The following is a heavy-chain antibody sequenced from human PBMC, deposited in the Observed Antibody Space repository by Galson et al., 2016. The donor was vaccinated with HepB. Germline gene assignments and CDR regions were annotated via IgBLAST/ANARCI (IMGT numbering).Heavy chain of an antibody. Sequence: SETLSLTCTVSGDSISSHYWGWIRQPPGEGLEWIGYMHSSGGSNYNPSLNSRLTISLDTSKNQFSLKLTSVIAADTAVYYCARVPVTGTYYTAASDCWGLGTVVTVSS. J-gene: IGHJ3*01. CDR3: ARVPVTGTYYTAASDC. D-gene: IGHD1-26*01. CDR1: GDSISSHY. CDR2: MHSSGGS. V-gene: IGHV4-59*11.